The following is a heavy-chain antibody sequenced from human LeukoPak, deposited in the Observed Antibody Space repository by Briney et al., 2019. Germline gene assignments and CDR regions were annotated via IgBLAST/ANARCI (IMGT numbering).Heavy chain of an antibody. CDR1: GFTFSNYG. D-gene: IGHD2/OR15-2a*01. J-gene: IGHJ4*02. V-gene: IGHV3-33*01. Sequence: PGRSLRLSCAASGFTFSNYGMHWVRQAPGKGLEWVAVIWYDGSNKYYADSVKGRFTISRDNSKNTLYLQMNSLRAEDTAAYYCARDLEYRHMDYWGQGTLVTVSS. CDR2: IWYDGSNK. CDR3: ARDLEYRHMDY.